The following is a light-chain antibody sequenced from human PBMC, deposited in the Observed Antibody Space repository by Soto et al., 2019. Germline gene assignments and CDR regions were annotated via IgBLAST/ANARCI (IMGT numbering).Light chain of an antibody. CDR1: QSVSRY. V-gene: IGKV3-15*01. CDR2: YAS. CDR3: QQYSTWPLT. Sequence: EIVMTRSPATLSVSPGDRATLSCRASQSVSRYLAWYQQKPGQAPRLLIYYASTRATGIPASFSGSGSGTEFTLTISSLQSEDFALYYCQQYSTWPLTSGGGTKVDIK. J-gene: IGKJ4*01.